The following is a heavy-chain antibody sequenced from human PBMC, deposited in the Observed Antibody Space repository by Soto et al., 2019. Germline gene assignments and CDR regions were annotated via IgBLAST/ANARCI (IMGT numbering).Heavy chain of an antibody. D-gene: IGHD3-3*01. CDR3: ATRITVFGTLIPTFDP. J-gene: IGHJ5*02. CDR2: INHTGRT. CDR1: GGSVNGYY. Sequence: SETLSLTCAVYGGSVNGYYWNLIRQPPGKGLEWIGEINHTGRTHYNPSLKSRVTMSVDTSKNHFSLRFSSVTAADTAIYYCATRITVFGTLIPTFDPWGERPHVTVPS. V-gene: IGHV4-34*01.